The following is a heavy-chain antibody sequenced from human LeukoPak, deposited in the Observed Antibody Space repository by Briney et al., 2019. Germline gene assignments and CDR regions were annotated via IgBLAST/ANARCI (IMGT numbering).Heavy chain of an antibody. V-gene: IGHV3-53*01. CDR2: IYSGGST. J-gene: IGHJ4*02. CDR1: GLTVSNNY. Sequence: GGSLRLSCAASGLTVSNNYMKGVRQAPGKGLEWVSLIYSGGSTYYADSVKGRFTISRDNPKNTVYLQMNNLRAEDTAVYYCARDRHCSGGSCSGLWGQGTLVTVSS. D-gene: IGHD2-15*01. CDR3: ARDRHCSGGSCSGL.